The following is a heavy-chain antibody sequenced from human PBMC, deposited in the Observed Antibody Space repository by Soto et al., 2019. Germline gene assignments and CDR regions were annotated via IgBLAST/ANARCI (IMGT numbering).Heavy chain of an antibody. CDR2: IIPIFGTA. D-gene: IGHD5-12*01. CDR1: GGTFSSYA. J-gene: IGHJ4*02. CDR3: ARGGWLHPLYY. Sequence: AVQVSCKASGGTFSSYAIIWARQAPGHGLEWMGGIIPIFGTANYAQKFQGRVTITADESTSTAYMELSSLRSEDTAVYYCARGGWLHPLYYWGQGTLVTVSS. V-gene: IGHV1-69*13.